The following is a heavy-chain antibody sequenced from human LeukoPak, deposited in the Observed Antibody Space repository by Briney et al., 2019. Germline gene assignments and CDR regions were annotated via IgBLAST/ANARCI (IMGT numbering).Heavy chain of an antibody. J-gene: IGHJ4*02. CDR1: GFSFSRYD. CDR3: AKDRQTITIFGVVNTPRANFDY. Sequence: PGGSLRLSCAASGFSFSRYDIHWVRQAPGKGLECVAFIRYDGSNKNYADSVKGRFTISRDNFMSTVYLQMNSLRAEDTAVYYCAKDRQTITIFGVVNTPRANFDYWGQGTLVTVSS. D-gene: IGHD3-3*01. CDR2: IRYDGSNK. V-gene: IGHV3-30*02.